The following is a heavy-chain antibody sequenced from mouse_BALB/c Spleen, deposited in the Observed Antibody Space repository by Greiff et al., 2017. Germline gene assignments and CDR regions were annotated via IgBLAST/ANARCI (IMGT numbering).Heavy chain of an antibody. D-gene: IGHD1-1*01. Sequence: EVKLVESGGGLVKLGGSLKLSCAASGFTFSSYYMSWVRQTPEKRLELVAAINSNGGSTYYPDTVKGRFTISRDNAKNTLYLQMSSLKSEDTALYYCARQRDYYGSYYFDYWGQGTTLTVSS. CDR3: ARQRDYYGSYYFDY. CDR2: INSNGGST. V-gene: IGHV5-6-2*01. CDR1: GFTFSSYY. J-gene: IGHJ2*01.